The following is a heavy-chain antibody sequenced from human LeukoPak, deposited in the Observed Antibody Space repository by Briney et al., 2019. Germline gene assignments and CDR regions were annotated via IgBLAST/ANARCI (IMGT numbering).Heavy chain of an antibody. CDR2: IIPILGIA. Sequence: SVKVSCKASGGTFSSYAISWVRQAPGQGLEWMGRIIPILGIANYAQKFQGRVTITADKSTSTAYMELSSLRSEDTAVYYCACEGIAVAGTAGTWFDPWGQGTLVTVSS. V-gene: IGHV1-69*04. D-gene: IGHD6-19*01. CDR3: ACEGIAVAGTAGTWFDP. CDR1: GGTFSSYA. J-gene: IGHJ5*02.